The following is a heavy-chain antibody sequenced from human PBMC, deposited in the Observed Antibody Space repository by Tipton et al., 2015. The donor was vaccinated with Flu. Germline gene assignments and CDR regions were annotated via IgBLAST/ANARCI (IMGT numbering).Heavy chain of an antibody. CDR1: GFTFSFYE. V-gene: IGHV3-48*03. J-gene: IGHJ4*02. Sequence: SLRLSCAASGFTFSFYETNWVRQAPGKGLEWVSHISSSGSTINYADSVKGRFTISRDNAKNSLYLQMNSLRAEDTAVYYCARGKDRGGSYLSYWGQGTLVTVSS. CDR2: ISSSGSTI. CDR3: ARGKDRGGSYLSY. D-gene: IGHD3-16*02.